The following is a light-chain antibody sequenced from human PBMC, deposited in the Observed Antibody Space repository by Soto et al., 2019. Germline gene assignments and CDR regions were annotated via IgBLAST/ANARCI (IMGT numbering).Light chain of an antibody. V-gene: IGLV1-44*01. CDR2: GSN. J-gene: IGLJ1*01. CDR3: AAWDDSLNGYV. Sequence: QSVLTQPPSASGTAGQRVTISCSGSSSNIGSNSVNWFHQLPGTAPKLLIYGSNQRPSGVPDRFSGSKSGTSASLAISGLQSEDEADYYCAAWDDSLNGYVFGTGTKVTVL. CDR1: SSNIGSNS.